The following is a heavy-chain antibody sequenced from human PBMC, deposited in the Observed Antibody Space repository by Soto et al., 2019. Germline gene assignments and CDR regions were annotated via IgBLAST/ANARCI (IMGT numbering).Heavy chain of an antibody. D-gene: IGHD3-16*01. CDR3: ARSQFDYLWGTSGYFDS. Sequence: ASVKVSCKASGYTFTSYYVHWVRQAPGQGLEWMGVINANSGTTNYAQKFQGRVTMTRDTSTSTLYMELSSLRSEDTTVYYCARSQFDYLWGTSGYFDSWGQGTLVTVSS. V-gene: IGHV1-46*01. J-gene: IGHJ4*02. CDR2: INANSGTT. CDR1: GYTFTSYY.